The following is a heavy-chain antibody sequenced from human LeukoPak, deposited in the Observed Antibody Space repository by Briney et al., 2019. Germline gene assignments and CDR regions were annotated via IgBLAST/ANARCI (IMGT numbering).Heavy chain of an antibody. CDR1: GGSISSGSHH. Sequence: SQTLSLTCTVSGGSISSGSHHWNWIRQPAWKGLEWIGRIYTSRSTNYNPSLKSRVTISLDTSKNQFSLKLSSVTAADTAIYYCARVSAINAFDICGQGTMVTVSS. CDR2: IYTSRST. V-gene: IGHV4-61*02. CDR3: ARVSAINAFDI. J-gene: IGHJ3*02.